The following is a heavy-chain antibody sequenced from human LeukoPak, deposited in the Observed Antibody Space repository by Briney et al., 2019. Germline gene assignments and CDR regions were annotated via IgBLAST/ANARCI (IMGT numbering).Heavy chain of an antibody. Sequence: PGGSLRLSCAASGFTFDDYGMSWVRQGPGKGLEWVSGINWNGGSTGYADSVKGRLTISRDNAKNSLYLQMNRLGAEDTGVYYCARRHEYADDYWGQGTLVIVSS. J-gene: IGHJ4*02. CDR3: ARRHEYADDY. V-gene: IGHV3-20*04. CDR1: GFTFDDYG. CDR2: INWNGGST. D-gene: IGHD2-2*01.